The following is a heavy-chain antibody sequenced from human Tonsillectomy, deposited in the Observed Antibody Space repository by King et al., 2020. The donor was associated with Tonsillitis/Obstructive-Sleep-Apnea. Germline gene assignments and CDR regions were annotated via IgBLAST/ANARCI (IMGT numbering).Heavy chain of an antibody. CDR1: GGTFSSYA. V-gene: IGHV1-69*01. D-gene: IGHD3-3*01. CDR2: IIPTFGTV. CDR3: ARGDFWSGYYTVYYYMDV. J-gene: IGHJ6*03. Sequence: QLVQSGAEVKKPGSSVKVSCKASGGTFSSYAITWVRQAPGQGLEWMGGIIPTFGTVNYAQKFQGRVTITADESTNTAYMELSSLRSEDTAVYYCARGDFWSGYYTVYYYMDVWGKGTTVTVSS.